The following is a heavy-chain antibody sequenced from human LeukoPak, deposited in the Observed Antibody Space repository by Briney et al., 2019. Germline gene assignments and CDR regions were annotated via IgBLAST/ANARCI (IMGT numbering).Heavy chain of an antibody. Sequence: GGSLRLSCAASGFTCGSYGMHWVRQAPGKGLEWVAVISYDGSNKYYADSVKGRFTISRDNSKNTLYLQMNSLRAEDTAVYYCAKGSSGYYPHYYYGMDVWGQGTTVTVSS. J-gene: IGHJ6*02. CDR1: GFTCGSYG. D-gene: IGHD3-22*01. CDR2: ISYDGSNK. V-gene: IGHV3-30*18. CDR3: AKGSSGYYPHYYYGMDV.